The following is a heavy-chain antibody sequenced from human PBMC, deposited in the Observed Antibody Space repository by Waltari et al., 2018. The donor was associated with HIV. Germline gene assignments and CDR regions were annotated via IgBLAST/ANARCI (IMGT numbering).Heavy chain of an antibody. V-gene: IGHV4-34*01. D-gene: IGHD2-15*01. CDR3: ARRLPPLYCSSGTCRALDS. Sequence: QVHLQQWGAGLLKPSETLSLTCAVYDGSFTDYSWTWIRQSPEKGLEWVGEINYSRNNKYIPSLKTRVIISADTSKNQFSLKLNSVTAADTAVYYCARRLPPLYCSSGTCRALDSWGQGTLVTVSS. CDR2: INYSRNN. J-gene: IGHJ4*02. CDR1: DGSFTDYS.